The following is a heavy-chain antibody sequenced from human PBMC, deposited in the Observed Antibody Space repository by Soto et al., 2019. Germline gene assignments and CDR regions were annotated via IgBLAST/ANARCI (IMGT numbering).Heavy chain of an antibody. CDR2: ISGSGGST. CDR3: AKDWSGGASDV. D-gene: IGHD3-16*01. Sequence: EVDLLESGGGLAQPGGPGGLSGAPLGFGFRFFAMPGVRQAPGKGLGWVSRISGSGGSTYYADSVKGRFTISRDNSKNMLYLQMNSLRGEDTAVYYCAKDWSGGASDVWGQGTMVIVSS. V-gene: IGHV3-23*01. J-gene: IGHJ3*01. CDR1: GFGFRFFA.